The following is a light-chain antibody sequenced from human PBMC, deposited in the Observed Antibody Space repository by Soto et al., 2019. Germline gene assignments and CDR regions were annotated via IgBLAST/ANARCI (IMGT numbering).Light chain of an antibody. CDR2: AAS. CDR3: QQTYRTPLT. V-gene: IGKV1-39*01. Sequence: DIQMTQSPSTLSASVGDRVTITCRASQSISSYLNWYQQKPGKAPKLLIYAASSLQSGVPSRFNGSVSGTDFTLTISSLQPEDFATYYCQQTYRTPLTFGGGTKVDIK. J-gene: IGKJ4*01. CDR1: QSISSY.